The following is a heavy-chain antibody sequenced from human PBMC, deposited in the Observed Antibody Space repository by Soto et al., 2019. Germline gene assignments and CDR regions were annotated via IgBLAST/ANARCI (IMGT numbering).Heavy chain of an antibody. Sequence: GASVKVSCKASGYSFTSYGFSWVRQAPGQGLEWMGWINAYNGNTNYAQKLQGRVTMTTDTSTSTAYMELSSLRSEDTAVYYCASLGVRGVISGTHNPYYYYGMDVWGQGTTVTVSS. CDR2: INAYNGNT. CDR3: ASLGVRGVISGTHNPYYYYGMDV. J-gene: IGHJ6*02. CDR1: GYSFTSYG. D-gene: IGHD3-10*01. V-gene: IGHV1-18*01.